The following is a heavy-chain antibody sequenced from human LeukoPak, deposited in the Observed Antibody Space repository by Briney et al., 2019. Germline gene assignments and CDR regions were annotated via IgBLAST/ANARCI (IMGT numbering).Heavy chain of an antibody. V-gene: IGHV3-11*04. J-gene: IGHJ3*02. CDR1: GFTFSDYY. D-gene: IGHD2-8*01. CDR3: ASHTGAGVAFWPFHI. Sequence: GGSLRLSCATSGFTFSDYYMSWIRQAPGKGLEWVSYISSSGSTIYYADSVKGRFTISRDNAKNSLYLQMNSLRAEDTALYYCASHTGAGVAFWPFHIWGQGTMVTVSS. CDR2: ISSSGSTI.